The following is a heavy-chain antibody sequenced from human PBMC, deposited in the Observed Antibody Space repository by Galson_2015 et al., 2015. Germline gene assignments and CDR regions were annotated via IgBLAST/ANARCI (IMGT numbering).Heavy chain of an antibody. CDR3: ARGSRGSTLNPRGYYCYCMDV. CDR1: GYTFTSYA. CDR2: ISPDTSIT. V-gene: IGHV1-2*06. Sequence: SLKVSCKASGYTFTSYAMNWVRQAPGQGLEWMGRISPDTSITNYAHKFQGRVTLTRDPSITTVYMDMNRLTSDDTAVYYCARGSRGSTLNPRGYYCYCMDVWGEGTTVTVSS. D-gene: IGHD3-22*01. J-gene: IGHJ6*03.